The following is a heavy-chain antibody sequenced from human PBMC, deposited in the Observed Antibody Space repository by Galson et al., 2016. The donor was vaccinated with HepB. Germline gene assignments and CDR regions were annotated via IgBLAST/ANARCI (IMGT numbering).Heavy chain of an antibody. Sequence: SLRLSCAASGFTFDDYTMHWVRQAPGKGLEWVSLISWDGGSTYYADSVKGRFTISRDNSKNSLYLQMNSLRAEDTAVYYCAQYYYDSSGYVEYFQNWGQGSRVTVSS. CDR2: ISWDGGST. CDR3: AQYYYDSSGYVEYFQN. V-gene: IGHV3-43*01. D-gene: IGHD3-22*01. J-gene: IGHJ1*01. CDR1: GFTFDDYT.